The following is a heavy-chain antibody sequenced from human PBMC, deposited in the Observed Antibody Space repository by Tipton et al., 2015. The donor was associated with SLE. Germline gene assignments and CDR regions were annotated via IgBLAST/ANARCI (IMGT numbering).Heavy chain of an antibody. CDR1: GFTYSGYA. CDR3: AGGTGAYFDH. J-gene: IGHJ4*02. Sequence: SLRLSCAASGFTYSGYAMHWVRQAPGKGLEWVAFIRADGSDKDYADSVKGRFTISRDNSKNTLYLQINRLRVEDTAVYYCAGGTGAYFDHWGQGTLVIVSS. CDR2: IRADGSDK. D-gene: IGHD3-16*01. V-gene: IGHV3-30*02.